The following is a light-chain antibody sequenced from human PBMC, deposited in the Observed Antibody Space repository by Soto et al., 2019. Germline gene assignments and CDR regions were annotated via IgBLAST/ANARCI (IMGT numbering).Light chain of an antibody. CDR3: QQYHYWWA. V-gene: IGKV3-15*01. J-gene: IGKJ1*01. CDR1: ENIDSN. CDR2: GAS. Sequence: EIVMTQSPATLSVSPGERATLSCRASENIDSNLAWYQQKPGQAPRLLIYGASTRASDLPARFSGSGSGTEFTLTISSLKSEDVAVYYCQQYHYWWAFGQGTKVEIK.